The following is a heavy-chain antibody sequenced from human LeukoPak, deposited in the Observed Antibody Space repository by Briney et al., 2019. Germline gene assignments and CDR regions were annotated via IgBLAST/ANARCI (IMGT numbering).Heavy chain of an antibody. J-gene: IGHJ4*02. V-gene: IGHV4-34*01. CDR2: INHSGST. CDR3: ARLDSSGYYSFFDY. CDR1: GGSFSGYY. D-gene: IGHD3-22*01. Sequence: ASETLSLTCAVYGGSFSGYYWSWIRQPPGKGLEWIGEINHSGSTNYNPSLKSRVTISVDTSKNQFSLKLSSVTAADTAVYYCARLDSSGYYSFFDYWGQGTLVTVSS.